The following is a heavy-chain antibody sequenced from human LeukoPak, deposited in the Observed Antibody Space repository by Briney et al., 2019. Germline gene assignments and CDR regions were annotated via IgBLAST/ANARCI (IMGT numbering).Heavy chain of an antibody. CDR1: GGSISSYY. V-gene: IGHV4-4*07. CDR2: IYTSGST. CDR3: AMVSSSWGYFDY. Sequence: PSETLSLTCTVSGGSISSYYWSWIRQPAGKGLEWIGRIYTSGSTNYNPSLKSRVTISVDKSKNQFSLKLSSVTAVDTAVYYCAMVSSSWGYFDYWGQGTLVTVSS. J-gene: IGHJ4*02. D-gene: IGHD3-16*01.